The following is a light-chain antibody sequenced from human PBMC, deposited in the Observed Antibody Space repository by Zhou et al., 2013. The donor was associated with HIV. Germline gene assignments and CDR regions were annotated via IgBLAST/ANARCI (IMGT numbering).Light chain of an antibody. J-gene: IGKJ1*01. Sequence: DIQMTQSPSSLSASVGDRVTITCRASQSIDGYLNWYQQRPGKAPKLLIYATSNLQSGVPSRFSGSGSGTDFTLTINSLQPEDFATYYCQQSYSAWTFGQGTKVEVK. V-gene: IGKV1-39*01. CDR1: QSIDGY. CDR3: QQSYSAWT. CDR2: ATS.